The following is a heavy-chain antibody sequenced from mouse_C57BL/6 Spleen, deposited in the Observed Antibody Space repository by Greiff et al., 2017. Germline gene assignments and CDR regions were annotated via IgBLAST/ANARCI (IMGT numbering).Heavy chain of an antibody. CDR2: INPSTGGT. V-gene: IGHV1-42*01. Sequence: VQLQQSGPELVKPGASVKISCKASGYSFTGYYMNWVKQSPEKSLEWIGEINPSTGGTTYNQKFKAKATLTVDKSSSTAYMQLKSLTSEDSAVYYCARGGLQYYFDYWGQGTTLTVSS. J-gene: IGHJ2*01. CDR3: ARGGLQYYFDY. D-gene: IGHD6-1*01. CDR1: GYSFTGYY.